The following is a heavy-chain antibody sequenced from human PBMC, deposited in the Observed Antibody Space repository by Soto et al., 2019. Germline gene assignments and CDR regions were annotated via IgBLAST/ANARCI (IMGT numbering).Heavy chain of an antibody. V-gene: IGHV4-34*01. Sequence: QVQLQQWGAGLLKPSETLSLTCAVYGGSFSGYSWSWIRQPPGQGLEWIGEINHSGSTNYNPSLKSRVTISVDTSKNQCSLKLSSVTAADTAVYYCARRGYQTVDAFDIWGQGTMVTVSS. J-gene: IGHJ3*02. CDR2: INHSGST. CDR3: ARRGYQTVDAFDI. D-gene: IGHD5-12*01. CDR1: GGSFSGYS.